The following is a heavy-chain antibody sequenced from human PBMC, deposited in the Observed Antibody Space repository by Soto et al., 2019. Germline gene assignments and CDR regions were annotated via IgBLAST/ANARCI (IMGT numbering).Heavy chain of an antibody. CDR1: GGSFSGYY. V-gene: IGHV4-34*01. Sequence: SETLSLTCAVYGGSFSGYYWSWIRQPPGKGLEWIGEINHSGSTNYNPSLKSRVTISVDTSKNQFSLKLSSVTAADTAVYYCARVVQYGDYDPKGGGPRGQGTLVIVSS. CDR2: INHSGST. CDR3: ARVVQYGDYDPKGGGP. D-gene: IGHD4-17*01. J-gene: IGHJ5*02.